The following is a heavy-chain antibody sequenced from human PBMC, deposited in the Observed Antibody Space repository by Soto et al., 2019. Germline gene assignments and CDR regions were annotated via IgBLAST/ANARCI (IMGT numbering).Heavy chain of an antibody. V-gene: IGHV3-30*18. J-gene: IGHJ4*02. Sequence: GGSLRLSCAASGSTFSSYGMHWVRQAPGKGLEWVAVISYDGSNKYYADSVKGRFTISRDNSKNTLYLQMNSLRAEDTAVYYCAKDLGGFWEYYYDSSGYPFDYWGQGTLVTVSS. CDR3: AKDLGGFWEYYYDSSGYPFDY. D-gene: IGHD3-22*01. CDR1: GSTFSSYG. CDR2: ISYDGSNK.